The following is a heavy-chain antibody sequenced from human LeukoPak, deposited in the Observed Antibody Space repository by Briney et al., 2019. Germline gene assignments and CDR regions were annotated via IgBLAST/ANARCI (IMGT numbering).Heavy chain of an antibody. CDR1: GGSFSGYY. Sequence: PSETLSLTCAVYGGSFSGYYRSWIRQPPGKGLEWIGEINHSGSTNYNPSLKSRVTISVDTSKNQFSLKLSSVTAADTAVYYCARVKDQLGDAFDIWGQGPMVTVSS. D-gene: IGHD1-1*01. CDR2: INHSGST. J-gene: IGHJ3*02. V-gene: IGHV4-34*01. CDR3: ARVKDQLGDAFDI.